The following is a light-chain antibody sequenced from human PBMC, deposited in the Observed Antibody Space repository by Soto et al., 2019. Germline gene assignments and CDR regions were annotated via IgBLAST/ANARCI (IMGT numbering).Light chain of an antibody. CDR3: QQYGSSLWT. V-gene: IGKV3-20*01. CDR1: QSVRSRY. J-gene: IGKJ1*01. Sequence: EIVLTQSPGTVSLSPGERATLSCRASQSVRSRYLTWYQQKPGQAPRLLIYGASSRATDIPDRFNGSGSGTDFTLTIRRLEPEDFAVYYCQQYGSSLWTVGQGTKVEIK. CDR2: GAS.